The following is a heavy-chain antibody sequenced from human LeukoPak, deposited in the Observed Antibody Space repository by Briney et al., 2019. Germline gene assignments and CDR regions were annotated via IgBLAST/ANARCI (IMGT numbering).Heavy chain of an antibody. Sequence: SQTLSLTCTVSGGSISSGGYYWSWIRQHPGKGLEWIGYIYYSGSTYYNPSLKSRVTISVDTSKNQFFLKLSSVTAADTAVYYCARAQGYSPKNNWFDPWGQGTLVTVSS. V-gene: IGHV4-31*03. J-gene: IGHJ5*02. CDR1: GGSISSGGYY. CDR3: ARAQGYSPKNNWFDP. CDR2: IYYSGST. D-gene: IGHD6-13*01.